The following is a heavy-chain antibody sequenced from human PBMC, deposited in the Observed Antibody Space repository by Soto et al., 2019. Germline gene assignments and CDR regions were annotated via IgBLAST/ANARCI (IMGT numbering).Heavy chain of an antibody. Sequence: QVHLVESGGGVVQPGRSLRLSCAATGFAFRTSGMHWVRRAPGKGLEWLAGISYDGFNTNHADSVQGRFTISRDNSKSTLSLQMDSLRVEDTAVYYCAREGGFNIQDDYYYDGLDVWGQGTPVTVSS. CDR2: ISYDGFNT. CDR3: AREGGFNIQDDYYYDGLDV. D-gene: IGHD3-16*01. CDR1: GFAFRTSG. V-gene: IGHV3-30*19. J-gene: IGHJ6*02.